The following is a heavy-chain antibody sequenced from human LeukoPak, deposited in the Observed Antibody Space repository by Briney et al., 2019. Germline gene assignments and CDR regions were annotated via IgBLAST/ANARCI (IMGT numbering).Heavy chain of an antibody. J-gene: IGHJ4*02. CDR3: ARGSEGSSGGLDY. V-gene: IGHV3-30*04. Sequence: GGSLRLSWPASGFTFSIYATHCARQAPGKGLDWVALISFDENKYYAASVKGRFTVPRDTSKNTLYRQMNSLRAEYTAVYYWARGSEGSSGGLDYWGQGTLVTVSS. CDR1: GFTFSIYA. D-gene: IGHD3-22*01. CDR2: ISFDENK.